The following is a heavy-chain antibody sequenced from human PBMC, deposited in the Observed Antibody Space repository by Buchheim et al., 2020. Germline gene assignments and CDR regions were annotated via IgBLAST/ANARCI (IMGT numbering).Heavy chain of an antibody. D-gene: IGHD2-8*01. Sequence: QVQLVQSGAEVKKPGASVKVSCKASGYTFTSYGISWVRQAPGQGLEWMGWISAYNGNTNYAQKLQGRVTMTTDTSTSTAYMELRSLRSDDTAVYYCAREGMCTGTNGVCYSHLKYYYYGMDVWGQGTT. CDR3: AREGMCTGTNGVCYSHLKYYYYGMDV. CDR2: ISAYNGNT. CDR1: GYTFTSYG. J-gene: IGHJ6*02. V-gene: IGHV1-18*04.